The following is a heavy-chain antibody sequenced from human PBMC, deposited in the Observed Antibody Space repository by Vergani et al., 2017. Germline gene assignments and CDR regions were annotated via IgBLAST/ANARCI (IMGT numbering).Heavy chain of an antibody. CDR2: ISSSSSYR. Sequence: EVQLVESGGGLVKPGGSLRLSCVASGFTFGSYSMNWVRQAPGKGLEWVSFISSSSSYRYYADSVKGRFTISRDNGEYSLLLQMNSLRPEDTAVYFCASGVPEYQLATQYVQHWGQGTLVTVSS. V-gene: IGHV3-21*01. J-gene: IGHJ1*01. CDR1: GFTFGSYS. CDR3: ASGVPEYQLATQYVQH. D-gene: IGHD2-2*01.